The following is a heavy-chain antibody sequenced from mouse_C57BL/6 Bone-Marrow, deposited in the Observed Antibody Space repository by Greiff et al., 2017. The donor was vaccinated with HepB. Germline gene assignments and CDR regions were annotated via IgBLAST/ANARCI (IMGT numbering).Heavy chain of an antibody. D-gene: IGHD1-1*01. V-gene: IGHV1-26*01. CDR3: ARLGYYGVFYAMDY. CDR1: GYTFTDYY. J-gene: IGHJ4*01. Sequence: EVQLQQSGPELVKPGASVKISCKASGYTFTDYYMNWVKQSHGKSLEWIGDINPNNGGTSYNQKFKGKATLTVDKSSSTAYMELRSLTSEDSAIYYCARLGYYGVFYAMDYWGQGTSVTVSS. CDR2: INPNNGGT.